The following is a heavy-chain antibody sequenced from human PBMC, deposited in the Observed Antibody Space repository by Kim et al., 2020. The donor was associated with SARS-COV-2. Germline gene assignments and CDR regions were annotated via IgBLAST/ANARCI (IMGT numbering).Heavy chain of an antibody. D-gene: IGHD3-9*01. CDR2: ISSSGSTK. CDR3: ARDLRWARRTGQFDY. V-gene: IGHV3-48*03. J-gene: IGHJ4*02. Sequence: GGSLRLSCAASGFTFSSYEMNWVRQAPGKGLEWVSYISSSGSTKYYADSVKGRFTISRDNAKNSLYLQMNSLRAEDTAVYYCARDLRWARRTGQFDYWGQGTLVTVSS. CDR1: GFTFSSYE.